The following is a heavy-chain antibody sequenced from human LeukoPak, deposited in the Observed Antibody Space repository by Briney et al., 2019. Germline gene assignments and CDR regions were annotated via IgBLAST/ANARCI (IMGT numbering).Heavy chain of an antibody. Sequence: GGSLRLSCVAPGFIFSTYGMHWVRQAPGRGLEWVAVIWYDGSNEYYADSVKGRFTISRDTSKNTLYLQMNSLRAEDTAVYYCARAYYYDVSLTPDYWGQGTLVTVSS. J-gene: IGHJ4*02. CDR1: GFIFSTYG. CDR2: IWYDGSNE. CDR3: ARAYYYDVSLTPDY. D-gene: IGHD3-22*01. V-gene: IGHV3-33*01.